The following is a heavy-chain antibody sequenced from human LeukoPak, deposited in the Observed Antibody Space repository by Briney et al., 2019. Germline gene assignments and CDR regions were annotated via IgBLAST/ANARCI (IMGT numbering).Heavy chain of an antibody. V-gene: IGHV3-9*03. CDR2: ISWNSGSI. Sequence: PGGSLRLSCAASGFTFSSYDMHWVRQAPGKGLEWVSGISWNSGSIGYADSVKGRFTISRDNAKNSLYLQMNSLRAEDMALYYCAKDIGSGYSSSSSAWGFDYWGQGTLVTVSS. CDR1: GFTFSSYD. CDR3: AKDIGSGYSSSSSAWGFDY. D-gene: IGHD6-6*01. J-gene: IGHJ4*02.